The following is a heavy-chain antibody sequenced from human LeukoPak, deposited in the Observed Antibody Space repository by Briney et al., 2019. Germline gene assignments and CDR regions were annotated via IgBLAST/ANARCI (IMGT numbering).Heavy chain of an antibody. CDR1: GFPFSSHW. CDR3: ARSNREFASGSGDF. D-gene: IGHD3-10*01. J-gene: IGHJ4*02. V-gene: IGHV3-7*05. CDR2: INQDGSEK. Sequence: GGSLRLSCAASGFPFSSHWMSWVRQAPGKGLEWVANINQDGSEKYYVDSVKGRFSISRDNAKNSLYLQMNSLRSEDTAVYYCARSNREFASGSGDFWGQGTLVTVSS.